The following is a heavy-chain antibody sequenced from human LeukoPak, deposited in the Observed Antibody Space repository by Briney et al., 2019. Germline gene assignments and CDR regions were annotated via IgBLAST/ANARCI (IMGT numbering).Heavy chain of an antibody. V-gene: IGHV1-18*01. Sequence: ASVKVSCKASGYTFTSYGISWVRQAPGQGLEWMGWISAYNGNTNYAQKLQGRVTMTTDTSTSTAYMELRSLRSDDTAVYYCAKIGGGWSSGSYYYYYMDVWGKGTTVTVSS. D-gene: IGHD6-19*01. CDR3: AKIGGGWSSGSYYYYYMDV. J-gene: IGHJ6*03. CDR2: ISAYNGNT. CDR1: GYTFTSYG.